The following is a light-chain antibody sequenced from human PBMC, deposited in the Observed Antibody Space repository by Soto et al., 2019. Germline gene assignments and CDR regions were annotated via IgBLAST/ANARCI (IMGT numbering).Light chain of an antibody. J-gene: IGKJ1*01. CDR2: QTS. CDR3: HQWQSGPRT. V-gene: IGKV3D-11*03. Sequence: EIVLTQSPATLSAFQGDRVTLSCRASQSINTRLAWYQHRPGQAPRLLLYQTSIRAAGIPARFSASGSGTEFTLTISDVQPEDFALYYCHQWQSGPRTVGQGTKLDI. CDR1: QSINTR.